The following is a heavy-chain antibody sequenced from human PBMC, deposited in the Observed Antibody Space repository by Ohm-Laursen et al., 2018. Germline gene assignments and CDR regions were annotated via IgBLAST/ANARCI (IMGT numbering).Heavy chain of an antibody. J-gene: IGHJ6*02. CDR2: INHSGST. V-gene: IGHV4-34*01. CDR3: ARDVTTGMDV. Sequence: TLSLTCAVYGGSFRDYYWSWIRQPPGKGLEWIGEINHSGSTDYNPSLKSRVTISVDTSKNQFSLKLSSVTAADTAVYYCARDVTTGMDVWGQGTTVTVSS. D-gene: IGHD4-11*01. CDR1: GGSFRDYY.